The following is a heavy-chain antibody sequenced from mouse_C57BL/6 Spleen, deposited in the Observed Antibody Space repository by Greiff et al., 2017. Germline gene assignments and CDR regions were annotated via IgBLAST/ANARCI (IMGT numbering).Heavy chain of an antibody. CDR3: ARPIYDGYSRFAY. D-gene: IGHD2-3*01. CDR2: ISDGGSYT. Sequence: EVHLVESGGGLVKPGGSLKLSCAASGFTFSSYAMSWVRQTPEKRLEWVATISDGGSYTYYPDNVKGRFTISRDNAKNNLYLQMSHLKSEDTAMYYCARPIYDGYSRFAYWGQGTLVTVSA. CDR1: GFTFSSYA. V-gene: IGHV5-4*01. J-gene: IGHJ3*01.